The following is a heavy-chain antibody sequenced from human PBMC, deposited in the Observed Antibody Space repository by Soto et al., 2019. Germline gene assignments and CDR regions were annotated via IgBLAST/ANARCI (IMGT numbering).Heavy chain of an antibody. Sequence: GGSLRLSCASSGFTLDSYSLHWVRQPPGKGLEWVAVISKDGGSEHYADSVRGRFTITRDHSKSTLYLEMNSLRTEDTAVYFCARDVGLGDLSPRRYYYNVMDVWGRETTVTVSS. J-gene: IGHJ6*02. CDR1: GFTLDSYS. D-gene: IGHD3-10*01. CDR3: ARDVGLGDLSPRRYYYNVMDV. V-gene: IGHV3-30*04. CDR2: ISKDGGSE.